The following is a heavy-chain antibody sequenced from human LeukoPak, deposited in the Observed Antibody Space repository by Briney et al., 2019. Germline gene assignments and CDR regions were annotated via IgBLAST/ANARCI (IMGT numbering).Heavy chain of an antibody. CDR1: GGSISSSSYY. D-gene: IGHD2-8*02. J-gene: IGHJ6*03. V-gene: IGHV4-39*01. CDR2: INYSGST. CDR3: ARQGAGGYQYYYYMDV. Sequence: SETLSLTCTVSGGSISSSSYYWGWIRQPPGKGLEWIGSINYSGSTYYNPSLKSRVTISVDTSKNQFSLKLSSVTAADTAVYYCARQGAGGYQYYYYMDVWGKGTTVTVSS.